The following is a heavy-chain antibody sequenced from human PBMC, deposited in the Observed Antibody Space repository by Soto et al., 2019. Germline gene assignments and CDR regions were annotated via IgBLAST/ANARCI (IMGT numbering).Heavy chain of an antibody. Sequence: EVQLVESGGGLVQPGGSLRLSCAASGLSVSGNYMSWVPQAPGKGLEWVSVIYSGGTTYYADSVKGRFIISRDISKNTLYLQMNSLRVEDTAVYYCARDYRLMVRGAGFDYWGQGTLVTVSS. CDR1: GLSVSGNY. V-gene: IGHV3-66*01. J-gene: IGHJ4*02. CDR2: IYSGGTT. D-gene: IGHD3-10*01. CDR3: ARDYRLMVRGAGFDY.